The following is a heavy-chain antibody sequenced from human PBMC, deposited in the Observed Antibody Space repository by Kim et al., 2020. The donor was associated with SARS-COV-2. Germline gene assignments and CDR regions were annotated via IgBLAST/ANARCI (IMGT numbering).Heavy chain of an antibody. CDR2: IDWDDDK. Sequence: SGPTLVNPTQTLTLTCTFSGFSLSTSGMCVSWIRQPPGKALEWLALIDWDDDKYYSTSLKTRLTISKDTSKNQVVLTMTNMDPVDTATYYCARIRYSSGYQDGESWFDPWGQGTLVTVSS. J-gene: IGHJ5*02. D-gene: IGHD3-22*01. CDR3: ARIRYSSGYQDGESWFDP. CDR1: GFSLSTSGMC. V-gene: IGHV2-70*01.